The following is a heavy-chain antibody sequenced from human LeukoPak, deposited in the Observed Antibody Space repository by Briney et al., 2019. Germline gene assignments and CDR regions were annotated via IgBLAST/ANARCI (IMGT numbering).Heavy chain of an antibody. CDR3: ARDHNYAFDN. CDR2: IGISSGNT. J-gene: IGHJ4*01. CDR1: GFPFSDYS. D-gene: IGHD1-1*01. Sequence: GGSLRLSCTASGFPFSDYSMNWVRQAPGKGLEWISYIGISSGNTKYADSVRGRFTISADNAKNSLYLQMNSLRVEDTAVYYCARDHNYAFDNWGQGTLDSVSS. V-gene: IGHV3-48*04.